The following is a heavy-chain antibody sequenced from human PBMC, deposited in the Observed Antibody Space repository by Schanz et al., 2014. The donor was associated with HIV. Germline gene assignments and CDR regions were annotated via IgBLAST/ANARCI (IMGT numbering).Heavy chain of an antibody. D-gene: IGHD3-22*01. CDR3: ARVGRAYYYDSSGGLDY. J-gene: IGHJ4*02. Sequence: QVQLVQSGAEVKKPGASVKVSCKSSGYTFTGYYMHWVRQAPGQGLEWMGWINPKSGGTNYAQKFQGRVTMTRDTANSTTYMEQSRLRTDETAVYYWARVGRAYYYDSSGGLDYWGQGTLVTVSS. CDR1: GYTFTGYY. CDR2: INPKSGGT. V-gene: IGHV1-2*02.